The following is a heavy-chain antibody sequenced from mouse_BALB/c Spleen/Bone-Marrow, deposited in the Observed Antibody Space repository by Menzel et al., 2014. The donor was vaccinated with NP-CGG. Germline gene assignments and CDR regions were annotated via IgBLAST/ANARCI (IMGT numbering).Heavy chain of an antibody. J-gene: IGHJ1*01. CDR3: ASSTTVVADGYFDV. CDR1: GYSITSGYS. D-gene: IGHD1-1*01. V-gene: IGHV3-1*02. CDR2: IHYRGIT. Sequence: EVKLLESGPDLVKPSQSLSLPCTVTGYSITSGYSWHWIRQFPGNKLEWMGYIHYRGITNYNPSLKSRISITRDTSKNQFFLQLNSVTTEDTATYYCASSTTVVADGYFDVWGAGPRSPSPQ.